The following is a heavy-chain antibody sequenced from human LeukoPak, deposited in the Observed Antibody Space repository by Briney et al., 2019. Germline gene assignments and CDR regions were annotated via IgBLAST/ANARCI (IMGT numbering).Heavy chain of an antibody. CDR1: GAFITNSHW. CDR2: IYHSGTT. J-gene: IGHJ4*02. V-gene: IGHV4-4*02. D-gene: IGHD4-17*01. CDR3: ATYFYGEYGSYYFDY. Sequence: PSGTLSLTCAVSGAFITNSHWWSWARQRPGKELEWSGEIYHSGTTNYNPSLQSRVIMSVDKSMNQFSLTLSSVTAADTAVYYCATYFYGEYGSYYFDYWGQGTLVTVSS.